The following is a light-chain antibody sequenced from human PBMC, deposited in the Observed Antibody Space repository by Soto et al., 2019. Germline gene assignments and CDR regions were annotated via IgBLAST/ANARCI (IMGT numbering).Light chain of an antibody. CDR1: NIGDKR. CDR3: QVWDIMTDNDG. J-gene: IGLJ2*01. CDR2: YDS. Sequence: SYELTQPPSVSVAPEKTTTITCGGNNIGDKRVHWYRQKPGQAPVLLISYDSDRPSGIPERFSGSNSGNTATLTISRVEAGDEGDYYCQVWDIMTDNDGFGGGTKLTVL. V-gene: IGLV3-21*04.